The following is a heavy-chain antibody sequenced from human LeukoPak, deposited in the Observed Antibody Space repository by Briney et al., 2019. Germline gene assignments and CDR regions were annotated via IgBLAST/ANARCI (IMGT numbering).Heavy chain of an antibody. D-gene: IGHD2-8*01. CDR3: AKDRREWNYFDY. J-gene: IGHJ4*02. CDR1: GFTLSSNY. Sequence: PGGSLRLSCAASGFTLSSNYMSWVRQAPGKGLEWVSIIYSSGSTYYADSVKGRFTISRDNSKNTLFLQMNSLRAEDTAVYYCAKDRREWNYFDYWGQGTLVTVPS. V-gene: IGHV3-53*01. CDR2: IYSSGST.